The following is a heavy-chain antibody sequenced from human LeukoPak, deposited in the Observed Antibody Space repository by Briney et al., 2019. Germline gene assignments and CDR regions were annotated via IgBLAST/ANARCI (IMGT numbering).Heavy chain of an antibody. J-gene: IGHJ4*02. CDR3: ARDPTGAYYFDY. CDR1: GGTFSNYA. D-gene: IGHD1-1*01. CDR2: IIPVLGIT. V-gene: IGHV1-69*04. Sequence: SVNVSCKASGGTFSNYAINWVRQAPGQGLEWMGRIIPVLGITNYAQKFQDRVTITADKYTNIAYMELRSLRSDDTAVYYCARDPTGAYYFDYWGQGTLVTVSS.